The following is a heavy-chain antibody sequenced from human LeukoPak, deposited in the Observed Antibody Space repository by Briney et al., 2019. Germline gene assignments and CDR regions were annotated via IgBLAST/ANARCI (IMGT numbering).Heavy chain of an antibody. CDR3: AKASVWTMVRVVSYFDE. D-gene: IGHD3-10*01. Sequence: PGGSLRLSCAASGFTFSSYGMTWVCQAPGKGLEWVSGISGSGDNTWYTDSVKGRFTISRDNSKKTLDLQMHSLRAEDTAVYYCAKASVWTMVRVVSYFDEWGQGIQVTVSS. CDR1: GFTFSSYG. CDR2: ISGSGDNT. J-gene: IGHJ4*02. V-gene: IGHV3-23*01.